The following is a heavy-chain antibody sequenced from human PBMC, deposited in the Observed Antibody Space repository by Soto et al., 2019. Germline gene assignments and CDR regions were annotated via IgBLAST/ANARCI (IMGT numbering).Heavy chain of an antibody. CDR3: VRSRVFIAVAGMATYYCYYGMDV. CDR1: GDSVSSDSAA. Sequence: SQTLSLTCAISGDSVSSDSAAWNWIRQSPSRGLEWLGRTYYRSKWYNDYAVSVNGRITINPDTSKNHFSLQLNSVTPEDTAVYYCVRSRVFIAVAGMATYYCYYGMDVWGQGTTVTVSS. D-gene: IGHD6-19*01. CDR2: TYYRSKWYN. V-gene: IGHV6-1*01. J-gene: IGHJ6*02.